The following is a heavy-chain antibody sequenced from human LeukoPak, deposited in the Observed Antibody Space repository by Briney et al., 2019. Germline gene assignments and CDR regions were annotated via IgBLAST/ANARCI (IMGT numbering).Heavy chain of an antibody. D-gene: IGHD3-9*01. CDR2: ISHDETYK. V-gene: IGHV3-30*04. Sequence: GRSLRLSCAASGFTFSSYAMHWVRQAPGKGLEWVAAISHDETYKYYADSLRGRVTISRDNSKNTLYLQMHSLRADDTAIYYCARDRDWLLYDYWGQGTLVTVSS. CDR1: GFTFSSYA. J-gene: IGHJ4*02. CDR3: ARDRDWLLYDY.